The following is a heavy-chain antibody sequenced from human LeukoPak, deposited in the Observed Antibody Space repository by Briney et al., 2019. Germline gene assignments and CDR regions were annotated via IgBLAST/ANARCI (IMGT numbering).Heavy chain of an antibody. CDR2: IGAGATSK. V-gene: IGHV3-23*01. CDR3: AQSYDSGGYPLGDY. CDR1: GFTGPSSA. J-gene: IGHJ4*02. D-gene: IGHD3-22*01. Sequence: GGSLRLSCTASGFTGPSSAMAWVRQAPGKGLEWVSHIGAGATSKYYADSVKGRFTISRDYSRKTVYLQMNSLRAEDTAVYYCAQSYDSGGYPLGDYWGQGTLVTVPS.